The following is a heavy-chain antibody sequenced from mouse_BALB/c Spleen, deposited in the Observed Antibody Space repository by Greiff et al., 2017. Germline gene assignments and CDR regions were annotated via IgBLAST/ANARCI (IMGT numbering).Heavy chain of an antibody. J-gene: IGHJ2*01. D-gene: IGHD1-1*01. CDR2: ISTNYGDA. Sequence: VQLLQSGAELVRPGVSVKISCKGSGYTFTDYAMNWVKQSQAKSLEWIGVISTNYGDASYNQKFKGKGTMTVDKTSSTAYLELVRLTCEDSDINYCSRGTTVGPFDYWGQGTTLTVSA. V-gene: IGHV1S137*01. CDR1: GYTFTDYA. CDR3: SRGTTVGPFDY.